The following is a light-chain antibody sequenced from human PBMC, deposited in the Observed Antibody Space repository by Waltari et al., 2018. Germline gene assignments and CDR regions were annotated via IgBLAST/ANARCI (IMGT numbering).Light chain of an antibody. CDR1: SSDVGGYNY. CDR3: SSYTTTSTLIL. J-gene: IGLJ3*02. CDR2: EVS. V-gene: IGLV2-14*01. Sequence: QSALTQPASVSGSPGQSITISCSAISSDVGGYNYVSCYQQHPGKAPKLIIFEVSYRPSGVSNRFSGSKSGNTASLTISGLQAEDEADYYCSSYTTTSTLILFGGGTKLTVL.